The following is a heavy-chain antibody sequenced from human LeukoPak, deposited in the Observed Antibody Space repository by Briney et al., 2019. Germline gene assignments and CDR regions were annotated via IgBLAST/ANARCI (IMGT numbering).Heavy chain of an antibody. CDR3: AKAVLGYYDSSGDYYYGMDV. CDR2: ISYDGSNK. D-gene: IGHD3-22*01. J-gene: IGHJ6*02. V-gene: IGHV3-30*18. Sequence: GRSLRLSCAASGFTFSSYGMHWVRQAPGKGLEWVAVISYDGSNKYYADSVKVRFTISRDNSKNTLYLQMNSLRAEDTAVYYCAKAVLGYYDSSGDYYYGMDVWGQGTTVTVSS. CDR1: GFTFSSYG.